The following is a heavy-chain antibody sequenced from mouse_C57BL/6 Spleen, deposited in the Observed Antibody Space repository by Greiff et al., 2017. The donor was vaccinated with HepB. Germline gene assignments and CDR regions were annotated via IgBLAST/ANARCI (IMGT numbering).Heavy chain of an antibody. J-gene: IGHJ1*03. V-gene: IGHV1-80*01. CDR3: ARDQSTGYFDV. D-gene: IGHD1-1*01. Sequence: QVQLQQSGAELVKPGASVKISCKASGYAFSSYWMNWVKQRPGKGLEWIGQIYPGDGDTNYNGKFKGKATLTADKSSSTADMQLSSLTSEDSAVYFCARDQSTGYFDVWGTGTTVTVSS. CDR1: GYAFSSYW. CDR2: IYPGDGDT.